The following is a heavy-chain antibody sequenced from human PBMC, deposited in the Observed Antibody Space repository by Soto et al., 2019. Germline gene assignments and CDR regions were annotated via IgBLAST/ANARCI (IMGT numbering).Heavy chain of an antibody. Sequence: SVKVSCKASGGTFSSYAISWVRQAPGQGLEWMGGIIPIFGTANYAQKFQGRVTITADESTSTAYMELSSLRSEDTAVYYCAREPRHYYYDSSGYYYTDAFDIWGQGTMVTVSS. D-gene: IGHD3-22*01. CDR2: IIPIFGTA. J-gene: IGHJ3*02. CDR3: AREPRHYYYDSSGYYYTDAFDI. CDR1: GGTFSSYA. V-gene: IGHV1-69*13.